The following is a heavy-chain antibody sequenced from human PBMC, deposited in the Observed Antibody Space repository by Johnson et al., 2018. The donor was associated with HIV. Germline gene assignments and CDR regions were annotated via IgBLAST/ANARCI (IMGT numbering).Heavy chain of an antibody. Sequence: EVQLVESGGGVVQPGRSLRLSCAASGFTFSSSWMHWVRQAPGKGLEWVGHIKSKTDGGATDYPAPVKDRFTISRDDSKNTLYLQINSLKTDDTGVYYCSREVYQMTAFDIWGQGTVVTVSS. CDR1: GFTFSSSW. J-gene: IGHJ3*02. CDR3: SREVYQMTAFDI. CDR2: IKSKTDGGAT. D-gene: IGHD2-2*01. V-gene: IGHV3-15*01.